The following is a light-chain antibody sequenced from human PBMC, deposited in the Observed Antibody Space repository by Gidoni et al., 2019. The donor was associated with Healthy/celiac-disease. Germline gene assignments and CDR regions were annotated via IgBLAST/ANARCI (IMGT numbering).Light chain of an antibody. Sequence: VLPQSPGTLSLSPGERATHSCRASQSVSSSYVAWYQQNHGQAPRLLIDGASSRATAIPDRGSGSGSGKDVTLTISILEDEDFAVYYWQQYGSSPRSFGQGTKLEIK. J-gene: IGKJ2*04. CDR1: QSVSSSY. CDR3: QQYGSSPRS. CDR2: GAS. V-gene: IGKV3-20*01.